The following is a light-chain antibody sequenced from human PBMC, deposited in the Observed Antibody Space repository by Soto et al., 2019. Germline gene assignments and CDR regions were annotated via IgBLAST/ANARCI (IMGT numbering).Light chain of an antibody. Sequence: AIQMTQSPSFLSASVGDIVTITCRASQGIRNDLGWYQQKPGKAPKVLIYAASSLQSVVPSRFSGSGSGTDFTLTISSLQPEDFATYYCLQDYDYPRTFGQGTKVEIK. CDR1: QGIRND. V-gene: IGKV1-6*01. CDR2: AAS. J-gene: IGKJ1*01. CDR3: LQDYDYPRT.